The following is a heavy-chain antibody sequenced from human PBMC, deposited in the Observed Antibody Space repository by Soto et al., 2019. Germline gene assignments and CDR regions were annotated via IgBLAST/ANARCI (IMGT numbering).Heavy chain of an antibody. CDR3: ARGRWDVRFDS. D-gene: IGHD1-26*01. J-gene: IGHJ4*01. CDR2: INPNSGGT. V-gene: IGHV1-2*04. Sequence: ASVKVSCKASGYTFTGYYMHWVRQAPGQGLEWMGWINPNSGGTNYAQRFQGWVTISLDTSKSQFSLDLTSATSADTAVYYCARGRWDVRFDSWGHGTLVTVSS. CDR1: GYTFTGYY.